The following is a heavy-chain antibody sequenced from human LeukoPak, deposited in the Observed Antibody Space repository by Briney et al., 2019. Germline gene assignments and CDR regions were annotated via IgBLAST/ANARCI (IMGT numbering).Heavy chain of an antibody. J-gene: IGHJ4*02. CDR1: GFTFSSYG. V-gene: IGHV3-33*01. D-gene: IGHD3-22*01. Sequence: GRSLRLSCAASGFTFSSYGMHWVRQAPGKGLEWVAVIWYDGSNKYYADSVKGRFTISRDNSKNTLYLQMNSLRAEDTAEYYCARGETYYYDSSGYYSGRWGYYFDYWGQGTLVTVSS. CDR3: ARGETYYYDSSGYYSGRWGYYFDY. CDR2: IWYDGSNK.